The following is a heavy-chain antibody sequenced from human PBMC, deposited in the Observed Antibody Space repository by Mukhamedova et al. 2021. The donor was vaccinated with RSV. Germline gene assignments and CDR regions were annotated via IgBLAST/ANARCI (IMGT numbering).Heavy chain of an antibody. Sequence: VRQAPGQGLEWMGRINANSGDTNYAQKFQGRVTMTRDTSISTAYMDLSSLRSDDTAVYYCASAQVRSGYFGNWFDPWGQGTLVTV. V-gene: IGHV1-2*06. J-gene: IGHJ5*02. CDR3: ASAQVRSGYFGNWFDP. D-gene: IGHD3-22*01. CDR2: INANSGDT.